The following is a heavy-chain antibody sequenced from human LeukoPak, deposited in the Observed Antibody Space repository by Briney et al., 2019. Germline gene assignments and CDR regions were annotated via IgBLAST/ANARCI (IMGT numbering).Heavy chain of an antibody. V-gene: IGHV4-34*01. CDR3: ARGPLLNCSSTSCYQTTYDY. J-gene: IGHJ4*02. CDR1: GGSFSGYY. CDR2: INHSGST. Sequence: SETLSLTCAVYGGSFSGYYRSWIRQPPGKGLEWIGEINHSGSTNYNPSLKSRVTISVDTSKNQFSLKLSSVTAADTAVYYCARGPLLNCSSTSCYQTTYDYWGQGTLVTVSS. D-gene: IGHD2-2*01.